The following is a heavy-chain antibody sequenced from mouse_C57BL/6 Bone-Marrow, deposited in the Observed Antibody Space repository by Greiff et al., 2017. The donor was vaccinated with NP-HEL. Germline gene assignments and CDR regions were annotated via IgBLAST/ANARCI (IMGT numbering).Heavy chain of an antibody. CDR3: ARDSGSSYWYSAV. Sequence: QVQLQQPGAELVRPGSSVKLSCKASGYTFTSYWMDWVKQRPGQGLEWIGNIYPSDSETHYNQKFKDKATLTVDKSSSTAYMQLSSLTSEDSAVFYCARDSGSSYWYSAVWGTGTTGTVSP. V-gene: IGHV1-61*01. J-gene: IGHJ1*03. D-gene: IGHD1-1*01. CDR2: IYPSDSET. CDR1: GYTFTSYW.